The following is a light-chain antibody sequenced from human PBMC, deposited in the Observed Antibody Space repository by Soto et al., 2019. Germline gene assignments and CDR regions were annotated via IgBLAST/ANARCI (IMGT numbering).Light chain of an antibody. J-gene: IGKJ4*01. Sequence: DVQMTQSPSSLSAFVGDRITITCRAIQGTAPYLAWFQQKPGKVPKLLIYATSTLQSGVPSRFSCSVSGTDFTLTVTSLQPEDVGTYYCQKYNRAPLTFGGGTKVEIK. CDR2: ATS. V-gene: IGKV1-27*01. CDR3: QKYNRAPLT. CDR1: QGTAPY.